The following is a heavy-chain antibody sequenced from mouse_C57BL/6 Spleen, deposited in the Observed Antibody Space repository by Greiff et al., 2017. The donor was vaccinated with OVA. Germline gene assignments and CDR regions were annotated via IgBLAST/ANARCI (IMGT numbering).Heavy chain of an antibody. V-gene: IGHV1-9*01. D-gene: IGHD1-1*01. J-gene: IGHJ1*03. CDR1: GYTFTGYW. CDR2: ILPGSGST. Sequence: VQLQQSGAELMKPGASVKLSCKATGYTFTGYWIEWVKQRPGHGLEWIGEILPGSGSTNYNEKFKGKATFTADTSSNTAYMQLSSLTTEDSAIYDCARWGVYYCGSSPYWYFDVWGTGTTVTVSS. CDR3: ARWGVYYCGSSPYWYFDV.